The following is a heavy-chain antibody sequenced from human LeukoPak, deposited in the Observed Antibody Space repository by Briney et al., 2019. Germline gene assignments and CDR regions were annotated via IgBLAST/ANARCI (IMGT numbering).Heavy chain of an antibody. CDR1: GGTFSSYA. Sequence: ASVKVSCKASGGTFSSYAISWVRQAPGQGLEWMGGIIPIFGTANYAQKFQGRVTITADESTSTAYMELSSLRSEDTAVYYCARSYGDYERWFDPWGQGTLVTVSS. J-gene: IGHJ5*02. D-gene: IGHD4-17*01. CDR2: IIPIFGTA. V-gene: IGHV1-69*13. CDR3: ARSYGDYERWFDP.